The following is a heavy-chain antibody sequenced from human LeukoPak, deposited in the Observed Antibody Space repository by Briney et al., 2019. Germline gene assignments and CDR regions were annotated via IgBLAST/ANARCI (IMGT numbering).Heavy chain of an antibody. CDR3: ARTQTAEVPCSGGSCYPYYFDY. CDR1: GFTFSSYG. J-gene: IGHJ4*02. CDR2: ISGSGGST. D-gene: IGHD2-15*01. Sequence: GGSLRLSCAASGFTFSSYGMSWVRQAPGKGLEWVSAISGSGGSTYYADSVKGRFTISRDNSKNTLYLQMNSLRAEDTAVYYCARTQTAEVPCSGGSCYPYYFDYWGQGTLVTVSS. V-gene: IGHV3-23*01.